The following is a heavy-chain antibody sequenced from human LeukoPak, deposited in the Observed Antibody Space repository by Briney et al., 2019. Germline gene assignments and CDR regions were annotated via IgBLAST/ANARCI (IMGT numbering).Heavy chain of an antibody. CDR2: IYTSGST. CDR1: GGSFSGYY. J-gene: IGHJ5*02. V-gene: IGHV4-4*07. Sequence: SETLSLTCAVYGGSFSGYYWSWIRQPAGKGLEWIGRIYTSGSTNYNPSLKSRVTMSVDTSKNQFSLKLSSVTAADTAVYYCARDWDDFWSGYPNWFDPWGQGTLVTVSS. D-gene: IGHD3-3*01. CDR3: ARDWDDFWSGYPNWFDP.